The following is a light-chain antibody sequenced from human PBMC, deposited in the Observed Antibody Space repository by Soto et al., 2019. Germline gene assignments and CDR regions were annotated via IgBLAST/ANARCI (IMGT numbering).Light chain of an antibody. Sequence: QSALTQPASVSGSPXXXXXXXXTGTSXDVVGYNYFSWYQQHPGKAPNLMIYEVSNRPSGVSNRFSGSKSGNTASLTISGLQAEDEADYYCSSYTSSSTLRVFGTGTKVTVL. CDR1: SXDVVGYNY. CDR3: SSYTSSSTLRV. CDR2: EVS. V-gene: IGLV2-14*01. J-gene: IGLJ1*01.